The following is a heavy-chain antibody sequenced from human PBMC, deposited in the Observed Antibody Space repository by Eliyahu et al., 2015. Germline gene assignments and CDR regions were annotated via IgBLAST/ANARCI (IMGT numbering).Heavy chain of an antibody. D-gene: IGHD6-19*01. V-gene: IGHV3-23*01. Sequence: EVQLLESGGALVQPGGSLRLXCAXSGFIFSDPGMTLXRQAPGKGLEWVSLINGAGGSTFYGDSVKGRFLISRDNSKNTVYLQMNSLRADDTAVYFCARRLWLGPLEDWGQGTLVTVSS. J-gene: IGHJ4*02. CDR2: INGAGGST. CDR3: ARRLWLGPLED. CDR1: GFIFSDPG.